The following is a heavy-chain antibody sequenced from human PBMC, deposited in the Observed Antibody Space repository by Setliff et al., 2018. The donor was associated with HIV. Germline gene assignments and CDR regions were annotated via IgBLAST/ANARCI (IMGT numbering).Heavy chain of an antibody. CDR1: GFTFSTYA. Sequence: RGGSLRLSCAASGFTFSTYAMGWVRQAPGKGLEWVSSISGSGSSTYYIDSVKGRFTISRDNSRNTLYLQMNGLRAEDTALYYCAKVRPRQLVSAKPPYFFDYWGQGTLVTVSS. CDR3: AKVRPRQLVSAKPPYFFDY. CDR2: ISGSGSST. V-gene: IGHV3-23*01. J-gene: IGHJ4*02. D-gene: IGHD6-13*01.